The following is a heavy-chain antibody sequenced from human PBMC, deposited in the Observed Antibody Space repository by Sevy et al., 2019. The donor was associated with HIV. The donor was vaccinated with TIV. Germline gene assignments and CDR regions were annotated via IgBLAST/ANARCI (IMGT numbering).Heavy chain of an antibody. CDR3: AKDMALNYYGSGSYYNTQDGMDV. Sequence: GGSLRLSCAASGFSFSNYAMHWVRQAPGKGLEWVAVISYEGSDEDYSDSVKGGFTISRDNSKNKPSLQMNSLTVEDTAVYYCAKDMALNYYGSGSYYNTQDGMDVWGRGTTVTVSS. V-gene: IGHV3-30*18. CDR1: GFSFSNYA. CDR2: ISYEGSDE. D-gene: IGHD3-10*01. J-gene: IGHJ6*02.